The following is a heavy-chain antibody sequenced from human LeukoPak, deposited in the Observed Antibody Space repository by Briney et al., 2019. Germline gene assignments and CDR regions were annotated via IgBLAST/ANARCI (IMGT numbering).Heavy chain of an antibody. D-gene: IGHD6-25*01. CDR3: ARRGSSGRSFDY. J-gene: IGHJ4*02. CDR2: IYHSGTT. CDR1: GYSITSSSW. V-gene: IGHV4-28*01. Sequence: SETLSLTCAVSGYSITSSSWWGWIRQPPGKGLEWIGYIYHSGTTYYDPSLKSRVTISVDTSRNQVSLKVNSVTAADTAVYYCARRGSSGRSFDYWGQGTLVIVSS.